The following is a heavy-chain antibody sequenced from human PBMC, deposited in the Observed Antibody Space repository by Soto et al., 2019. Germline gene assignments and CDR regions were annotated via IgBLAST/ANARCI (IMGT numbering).Heavy chain of an antibody. V-gene: IGHV1-69*12. CDR3: ARGRSMVRGVNYYYGMDV. J-gene: IGHJ6*02. CDR2: IIPIFGTA. D-gene: IGHD3-10*01. CDR1: GGTFSSYA. Sequence: QVQLVQSGAEVKKPGSSVKVSCKASGGTFSSYAISWVRQAAGQGLEWMGGIIPIFGTANYAQKFQGRVTITADESTSTAYMELSSLRSEDTAVYYCARGRSMVRGVNYYYGMDVWGQGTTVTVSS.